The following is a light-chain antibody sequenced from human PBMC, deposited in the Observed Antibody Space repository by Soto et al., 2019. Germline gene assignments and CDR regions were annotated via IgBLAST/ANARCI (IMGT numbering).Light chain of an antibody. CDR3: QQYKNWPLT. CDR2: GAS. CDR1: RRGSSY. J-gene: IGKJ4*01. Sequence: LTQAPYHPSLSPGERATLSFRASRRGSSYLAAYQQQPGQAPSLLINGASSRAAGIPDRCSGSGAGTDFSPTISRLEPEDVAVYYCQQYKNWPLTFGGGTKVDIK. V-gene: IGKV3D-11*01.